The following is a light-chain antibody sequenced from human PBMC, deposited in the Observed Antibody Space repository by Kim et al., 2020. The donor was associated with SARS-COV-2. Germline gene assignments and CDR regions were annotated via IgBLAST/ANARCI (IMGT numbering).Light chain of an antibody. CDR1: SGSVSTSYY. Sequence: QTVVTQEPSFSVSPGGTVTLTCALNSGSVSTSYYPSWYQETPGQAPRTLIYNTNIRSSGVPDRFSGSIVGNKAALTITGAQADDESDYYCVLYMRSGLWVFGGGTQLTVL. V-gene: IGLV8-61*01. J-gene: IGLJ2*01. CDR2: NTN. CDR3: VLYMRSGLWV.